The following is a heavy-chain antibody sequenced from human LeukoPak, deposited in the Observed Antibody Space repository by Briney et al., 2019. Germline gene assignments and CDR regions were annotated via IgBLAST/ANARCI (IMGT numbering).Heavy chain of an antibody. CDR1: GFTFSSYD. Sequence: PGGSLRLSCAASGFTFSSYDMHWVRQAPGKWLEWVAIISYDGNNKYYGDSVKGRFTISRDNSKNTLYLQMNSLRVEDTAVYYCAKRNGFWGQGTLVTVSS. CDR2: ISYDGNNK. J-gene: IGHJ4*02. V-gene: IGHV3-30*18. CDR3: AKRNGF. D-gene: IGHD1-1*01.